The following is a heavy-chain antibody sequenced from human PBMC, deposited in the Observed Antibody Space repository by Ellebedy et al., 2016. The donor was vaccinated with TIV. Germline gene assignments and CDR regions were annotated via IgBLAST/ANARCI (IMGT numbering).Heavy chain of an antibody. CDR2: IYSGGST. V-gene: IGHV3-53*01. CDR3: VRGRHDYGDYGVDYYYGMDV. CDR1: GFTVSSNY. Sequence: GGSLRLSXAASGFTVSSNYMNWVRQAPGKGLEWVSIIYSGGSTYYADSVKGRFTISRDNSKNTLYLQMNRLRAEDTAVYYCVRGRHDYGDYGVDYYYGMDVWGQGTTVTVSS. D-gene: IGHD4-17*01. J-gene: IGHJ6*02.